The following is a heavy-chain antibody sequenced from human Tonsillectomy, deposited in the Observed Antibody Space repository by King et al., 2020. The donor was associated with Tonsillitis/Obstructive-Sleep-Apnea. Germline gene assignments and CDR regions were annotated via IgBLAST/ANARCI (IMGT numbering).Heavy chain of an antibody. D-gene: IGHD2-21*01. CDR1: GGSISSYY. CDR3: ARVVLEGNDAFDI. J-gene: IGHJ3*02. Sequence: VQLQESGPGLVKPSETLSLTCTVSGGSISSYYWSWIRQPPGKGLEWIGYIYYSGSTNCNPSLKSRVTISVDTSKNQFSLKLSSVTAADTAVYYCARVVLEGNDAFDIWGQGTMVTVSS. V-gene: IGHV4-59*01. CDR2: IYYSGST.